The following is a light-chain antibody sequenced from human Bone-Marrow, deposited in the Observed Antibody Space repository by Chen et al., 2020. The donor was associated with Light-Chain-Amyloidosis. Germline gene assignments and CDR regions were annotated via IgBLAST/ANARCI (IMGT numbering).Light chain of an antibody. J-gene: IGKJ4*01. CDR3: QQYGTSPLT. CDR2: GSS. Sequence: EIVLTQSPGPLSLSPGEGVNLSCRASQTIISNYLTWYQQKFGQAPRLLIYGSSSRATGIPDRFTGSGSGTDFTLTINRLEPEDFAMYYCQQYGTSPLTFGGGTKVEIK. V-gene: IGKV3-20*01. CDR1: QTIISNY.